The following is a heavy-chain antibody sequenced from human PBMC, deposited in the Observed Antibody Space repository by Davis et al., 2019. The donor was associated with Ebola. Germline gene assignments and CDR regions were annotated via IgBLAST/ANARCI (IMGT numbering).Heavy chain of an antibody. D-gene: IGHD6-13*01. J-gene: IGHJ6*03. V-gene: IGHV4-59*08. CDR2: IYYSGIT. CDR3: ARTVGNIAGTKYYYYMDV. CDR1: GGSISSYY. Sequence: PSETLSLTCTVSGGSISSYYWSWIRQPPGKGLEWIGYIYYSGITNYNPSLKSRVTISVDTSKNQFSLKLSSVTAADTAVYYCARTVGNIAGTKYYYYMDVWGKGTTVTVSS.